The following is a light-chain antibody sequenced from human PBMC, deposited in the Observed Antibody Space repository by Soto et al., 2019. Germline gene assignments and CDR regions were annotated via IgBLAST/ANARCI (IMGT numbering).Light chain of an antibody. CDR1: QSVSSN. J-gene: IGKJ2*01. Sequence: EIVMTQSPATLSVSPGERATLSCRASQSVSSNLAWYQQKPGQAPRLLIYGASTRATGIPARFSGSGSGTEFTLTISSLQSEDFATYYCQQYYSYPYTFGQGTKVDI. CDR3: QQYYSYPYT. CDR2: GAS. V-gene: IGKV3-15*01.